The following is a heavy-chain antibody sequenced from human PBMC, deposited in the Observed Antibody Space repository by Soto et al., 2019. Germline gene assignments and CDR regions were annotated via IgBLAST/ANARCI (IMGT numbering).Heavy chain of an antibody. Sequence: GGSLRLSCAASGFTFSGSAMHWVRQASGKGLEWVGRIRSKANSYATAYAASVKGRFTISRDDSKNTAYLQMNSLKTEDTAVYYCTTLLRAYSINREVWFDPWGQGTLVTVSS. D-gene: IGHD4-4*01. CDR3: TTLLRAYSINREVWFDP. CDR1: GFTFSGSA. CDR2: IRSKANSYAT. V-gene: IGHV3-73*01. J-gene: IGHJ5*02.